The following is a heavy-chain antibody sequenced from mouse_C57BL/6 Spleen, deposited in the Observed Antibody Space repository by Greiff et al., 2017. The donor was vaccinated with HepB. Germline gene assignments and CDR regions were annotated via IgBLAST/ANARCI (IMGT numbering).Heavy chain of an antibody. CDR3: TRDYSNYWYFDV. D-gene: IGHD2-5*01. CDR2: IDPETGGT. V-gene: IGHV1-15*01. Sequence: QVHVKQSGAELVRPGASVTLSCKASGYTFTDYEMHWVKQTPVHGLEWIGAIDPETGGTAYNQKFKGKAILTADKSSSTAYMELRNLTSEDSAVYYCTRDYSNYWYFDVWGTGTTVTVSS. CDR1: GYTFTDYE. J-gene: IGHJ1*03.